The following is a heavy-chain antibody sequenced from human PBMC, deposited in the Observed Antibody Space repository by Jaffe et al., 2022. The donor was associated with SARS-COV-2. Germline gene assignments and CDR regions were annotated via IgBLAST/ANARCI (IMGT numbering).Heavy chain of an antibody. V-gene: IGHV3-33*01. Sequence: QVQLVESGGGVVQPGRSLRLSCAASGFTFSSYGMHWVRQAPGKGLEWVAVIWYDGSNKYYADSVKGRFTISRDNSKNTLYLQMNSLRAEDTAVYYCARQGIWFGELWAPFDYWGQGTLVTVSS. CDR3: ARQGIWFGELWAPFDY. CDR1: GFTFSSYG. J-gene: IGHJ4*02. D-gene: IGHD3-10*01. CDR2: IWYDGSNK.